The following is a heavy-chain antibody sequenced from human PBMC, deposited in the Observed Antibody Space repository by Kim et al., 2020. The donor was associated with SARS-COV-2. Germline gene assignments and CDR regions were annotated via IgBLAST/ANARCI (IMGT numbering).Heavy chain of an antibody. CDR2: INHSGST. Sequence: SETLSLTCAVYGGSFSGYYWSWIRQPPGKGLEWIGEINHSGSTNYNPSLKSRVTISVDTSKNQFSLKLSSVTAADSAVYYCARKGGKDFDYGGQGTLVTV. CDR1: GGSFSGYY. D-gene: IGHD2-15*01. J-gene: IGHJ4*02. V-gene: IGHV4-34*01. CDR3: ARKGGKDFDY.